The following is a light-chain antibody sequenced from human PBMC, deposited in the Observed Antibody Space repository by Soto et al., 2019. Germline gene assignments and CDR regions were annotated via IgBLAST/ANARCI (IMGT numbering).Light chain of an antibody. CDR2: DVS. Sequence: QSVLTQPRSVSGSPGQSVTISCTGNSSDVGGYNYFSWYQQHPGKSPQLMIYDVSKRPSGVPDRFSGSKSGNTASLTISGLQAEDEADYYCCSYAGSYSNVFGTGTKLTVL. CDR1: SSDVGGYNY. J-gene: IGLJ1*01. CDR3: CSYAGSYSNV. V-gene: IGLV2-11*01.